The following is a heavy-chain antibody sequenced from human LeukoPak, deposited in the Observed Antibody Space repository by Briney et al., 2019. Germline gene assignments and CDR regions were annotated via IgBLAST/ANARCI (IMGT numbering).Heavy chain of an antibody. CDR3: ATNRDYYDSSGYPHAFDI. J-gene: IGHJ3*02. V-gene: IGHV3-9*01. CDR2: ISWNSGSI. D-gene: IGHD3-22*01. Sequence: PGGSLRLSCAASGFTFDDYAMHWVRQAPGKGLEWVSGISWNSGSIGYADSVKGRFTISRDNAKNSLYLQMNSLRAEDTALYYCATNRDYYDSSGYPHAFDIWGQGTMVTVSS. CDR1: GFTFDDYA.